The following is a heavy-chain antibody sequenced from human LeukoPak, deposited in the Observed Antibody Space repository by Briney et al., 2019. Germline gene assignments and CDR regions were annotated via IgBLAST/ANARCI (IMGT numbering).Heavy chain of an antibody. CDR3: ARGGVVGATSESLSYYYGMDV. Sequence: GASVKVSCKASGGTFSSYAISWVRQAPGQGLAWMGRIIPILGIANYAQKFQGRVTITADKSTSTAYMELSSLRSEDTAVYYCARGGVVGATSESLSYYYGMDVWGQGTTVTVSS. CDR2: IIPILGIA. V-gene: IGHV1-69*04. CDR1: GGTFSSYA. J-gene: IGHJ6*02. D-gene: IGHD1-26*01.